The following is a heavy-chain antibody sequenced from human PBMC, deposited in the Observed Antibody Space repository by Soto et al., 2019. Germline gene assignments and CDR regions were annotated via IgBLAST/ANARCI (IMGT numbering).Heavy chain of an antibody. J-gene: IGHJ4*02. V-gene: IGHV3-72*01. CDR1: GLTFSDHY. Sequence: EAQLVESGGDLVQPGGSLRLSCVASGLTFSDHYMDWVRQAPGKGLGWVARKRKKVNGDTTEYAASVPGRFTISRDDSEISLFLQMNRLKTEHTAVYYCTLTFGGVLRFWGQGTLVTVSS. CDR2: KRKKVNGDTT. D-gene: IGHD3-16*01. CDR3: TLTFGGVLRF.